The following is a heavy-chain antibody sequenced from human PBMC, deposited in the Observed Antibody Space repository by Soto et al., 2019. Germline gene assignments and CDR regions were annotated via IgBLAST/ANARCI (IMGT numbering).Heavy chain of an antibody. V-gene: IGHV3-30*18. CDR2: ISYDGSNK. CDR3: AKDRGYSSGWYGSYYYGMDV. D-gene: IGHD6-19*01. J-gene: IGHJ6*02. CDR1: GFTFSSYG. Sequence: GGSLRLSCAASGFTFSSYGMHWVRQAPGKGLEWVAVISYDGSNKYYADSVKGRFTISRDNSKNTLYLQMNSLRAEDTAVYYCAKDRGYSSGWYGSYYYGMDVWGQGTTVNVSS.